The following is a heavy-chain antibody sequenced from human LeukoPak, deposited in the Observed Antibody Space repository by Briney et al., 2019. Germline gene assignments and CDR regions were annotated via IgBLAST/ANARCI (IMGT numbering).Heavy chain of an antibody. CDR3: ARDGQLRPTGYFYYYMDV. Sequence: GGSLRLSCAAYGFTFSSYAMSWVRQAPGKGLEWVSAISGSGGSTYYADSVKGRFTISRDNSKNTLYLQMNSLRAEDTAVYYCARDGQLRPTGYFYYYMDVWGKGTTVTISS. CDR2: ISGSGGST. D-gene: IGHD5-12*01. V-gene: IGHV3-23*01. CDR1: GFTFSSYA. J-gene: IGHJ6*03.